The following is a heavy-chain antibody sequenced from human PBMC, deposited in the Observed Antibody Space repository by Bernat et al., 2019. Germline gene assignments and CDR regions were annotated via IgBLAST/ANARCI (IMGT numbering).Heavy chain of an antibody. CDR2: IWYYGSNK. CDR3: AGGSRSWLEY. D-gene: IGHD6-13*01. V-gene: IGHV3-33*01. CDR1: GFTFSSYG. Sequence: QVQLVESGGGVVQPGRSLRLSCAASGFTFSSYGMHWVRQAPGKGLEWVAVIWYYGSNKYYADSVKGRFTISRDNSTNTLYLEMNSLRAEDTAVYYCAGGSRSWLEYWGEGTLVTVSS. J-gene: IGHJ4*01.